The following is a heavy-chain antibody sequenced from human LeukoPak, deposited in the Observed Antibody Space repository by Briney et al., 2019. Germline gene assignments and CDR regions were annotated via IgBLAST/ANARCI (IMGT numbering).Heavy chain of an antibody. V-gene: IGHV3-48*02. D-gene: IGHD3-16*01. CDR1: GFTFSSYS. CDR3: VRDHLYGFDY. J-gene: IGHJ4*02. Sequence: PGGSLRLSCAASGFTFSSYSMNWVRQAPGKGLEWVSYITSSGSAIFYADSVKVRFTISRDNAKNSLNLQMNSLRDEDTAVYYCVRDHLYGFDYWGQGTLVTVSS. CDR2: ITSSGSAI.